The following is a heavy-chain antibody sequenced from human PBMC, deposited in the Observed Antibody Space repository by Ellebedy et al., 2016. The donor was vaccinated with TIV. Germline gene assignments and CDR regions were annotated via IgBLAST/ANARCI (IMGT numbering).Heavy chain of an antibody. V-gene: IGHV3-23*01. CDR3: AKGQCSGGSCPVDY. J-gene: IGHJ4*02. CDR1: GLTFSSYA. Sequence: GGSLRLSCAASGLTFSSYAMSWVRQAPGKGLEWVSGISGSGGSTYYADSVKGRFTISRDNSKNTLYLQMNSLRAEDTAVYYCAKGQCSGGSCPVDYWGQGTLVTVSS. D-gene: IGHD2-15*01. CDR2: ISGSGGST.